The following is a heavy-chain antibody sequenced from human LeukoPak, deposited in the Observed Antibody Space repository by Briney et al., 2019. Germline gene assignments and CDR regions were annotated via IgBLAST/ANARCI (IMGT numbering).Heavy chain of an antibody. Sequence: GASVKVSCKASGGTFSSYAISWVRQAPGQGLEWMGGIIPIFGTANYAQKFQGRVTITTDESTSTAYMELSSLRSKDTAVYYCARSYGTYYYYYMDVWGKGTTVTVSS. J-gene: IGHJ6*03. V-gene: IGHV1-69*05. CDR2: IIPIFGTA. CDR3: ARSYGTYYYYYMDV. CDR1: GGTFSSYA. D-gene: IGHD1-1*01.